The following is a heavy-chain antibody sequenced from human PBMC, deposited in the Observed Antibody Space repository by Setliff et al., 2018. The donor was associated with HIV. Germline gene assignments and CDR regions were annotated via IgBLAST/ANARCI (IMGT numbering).Heavy chain of an antibody. CDR3: AVWIREVIS. CDR1: GMTFSDHY. J-gene: IGHJ5*02. D-gene: IGHD3-10*01. V-gene: IGHV3-72*01. Sequence: GGSLRLSCAASGMTFSDHYMDWVRQAPGKGLEWVGRTKNKDNSFTTEYAASVKGRFTISRDDSKNSLSLHMNSLKTEDTAVYYCAVWIREVISWGRGTLVTVSS. CDR2: TKNKDNSFTT.